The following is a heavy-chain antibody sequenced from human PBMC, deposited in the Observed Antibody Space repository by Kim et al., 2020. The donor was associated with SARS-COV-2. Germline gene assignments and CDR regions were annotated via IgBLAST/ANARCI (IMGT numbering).Heavy chain of an antibody. Sequence: SGPTLVNPTQTLTLTCTFSGFSLSTSKICVSWIRQPPGKALEWLARIDWDDVKYYSTSLKTRLTISKDTSKNQVVLTMTKMDPVDTATYYCARTRHDDYRGYGLHLWGQGTTVTVSS. CDR3: ARTRHDDYRGYGLHL. CDR2: IDWDDVK. CDR1: GFSLSTSKIC. D-gene: IGHD4-4*01. J-gene: IGHJ6*01. V-gene: IGHV2-70*11.